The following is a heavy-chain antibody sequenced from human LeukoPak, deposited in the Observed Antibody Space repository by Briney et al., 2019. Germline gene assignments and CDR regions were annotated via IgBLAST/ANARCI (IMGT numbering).Heavy chain of an antibody. J-gene: IGHJ4*02. Sequence: PGGSLRLSCAASGFTFDDYAMHWVRQAPGKGLEWVSGISWNSGSIGYADSVKGRFTISRDNAKNSLYLQMNSLRAEDMALYYCAKGFYDFWSGYSHWGQGTLVTVSS. CDR2: ISWNSGSI. CDR3: AKGFYDFWSGYSH. V-gene: IGHV3-9*03. CDR1: GFTFDDYA. D-gene: IGHD3-3*01.